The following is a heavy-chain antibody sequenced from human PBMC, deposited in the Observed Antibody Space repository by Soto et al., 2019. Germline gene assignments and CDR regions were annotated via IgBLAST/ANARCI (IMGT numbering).Heavy chain of an antibody. CDR1: GFTFSSYA. V-gene: IGHV3-30-3*01. J-gene: IGHJ4*02. CDR3: ARGDHYYGSGRSFDY. CDR2: ISYDGSNK. Sequence: QVQLVESGGGVVQPGRSLRLSCAASGFTFSSYAMHWVRQAPGKGLEWVAVISYDGSNKYYADSVKGRFTISRDNSKNTLYLQMTSLRAEDTAVYYCARGDHYYGSGRSFDYWGQGTLVTVSS. D-gene: IGHD3-10*01.